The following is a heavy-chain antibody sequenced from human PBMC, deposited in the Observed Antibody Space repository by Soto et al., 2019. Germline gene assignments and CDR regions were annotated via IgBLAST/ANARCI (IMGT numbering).Heavy chain of an antibody. D-gene: IGHD6-6*01. J-gene: IGHJ5*02. V-gene: IGHV1-3*01. CDR3: ARASVVHGARWSP. Sequence: ASVKVSCKASGYTFTSYAMNWVRQAPRQRLEWMGWINAGNGNTKYSQKFQGRVTITRDTSASTAYMELSSLRSEDTAVYYCARASVVHGARWSPWGQGTLVTVSS. CDR2: INAGNGNT. CDR1: GYTFTSYA.